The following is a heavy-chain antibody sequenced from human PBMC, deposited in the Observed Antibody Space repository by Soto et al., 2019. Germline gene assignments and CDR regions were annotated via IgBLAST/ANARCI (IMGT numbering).Heavy chain of an antibody. J-gene: IGHJ4*02. V-gene: IGHV3-23*01. Sequence: LRLSCAASGFTFSTYAMGWVRQAPGKGLEWVSVVSSGGGTHYADSVKGRFTVSRDNSKNTLSLQMNSLRADDTAVYYCAKRRGAGGHFDYWGQGALVTVSS. D-gene: IGHD2-15*01. CDR1: GFTFSTYA. CDR3: AKRRGAGGHFDY. CDR2: VSSGGGT.